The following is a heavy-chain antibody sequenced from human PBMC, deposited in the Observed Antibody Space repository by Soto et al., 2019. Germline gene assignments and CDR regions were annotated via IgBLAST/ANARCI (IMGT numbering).Heavy chain of an antibody. Sequence: QITLKESGPTVVKPTQTLTLTCSLSGFSLNTGGVGVGWIRQPPGKALEWLAVIYWDDDKRWNPSLRDRLTINRDASDDQVVLTVTNMDAVDTGTYYCARRRGRFGGGWTTPDFDYWGQGTLLTVSS. D-gene: IGHD6-19*01. V-gene: IGHV2-5*02. J-gene: IGHJ4*02. CDR1: GFSLNTGGVG. CDR2: IYWDDDK. CDR3: ARRRGRFGGGWTTPDFDY.